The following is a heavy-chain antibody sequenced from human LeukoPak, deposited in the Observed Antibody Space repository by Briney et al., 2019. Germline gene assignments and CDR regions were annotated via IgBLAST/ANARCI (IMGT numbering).Heavy chain of an antibody. D-gene: IGHD4-17*01. J-gene: IGHJ4*02. CDR1: GFTFSNYG. V-gene: IGHV3-30*18. Sequence: PGRSLRLSCAASGFTFSNYGMHWVRQAPGKGLEWVAVISYDGSNKYYADSVKGRFTISRDNSKNTLYLQMNSLRAGDTAVYYCAKDDYGIYYFDYWGQGTLVTVSS. CDR3: AKDDYGIYYFDY. CDR2: ISYDGSNK.